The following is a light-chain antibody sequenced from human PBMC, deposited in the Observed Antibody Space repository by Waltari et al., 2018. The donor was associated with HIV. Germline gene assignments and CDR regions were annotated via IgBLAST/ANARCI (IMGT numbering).Light chain of an antibody. V-gene: IGLV1-44*01. CDR1: SSNIGSNT. J-gene: IGLJ3*02. Sequence: QSVLTQPPSASGTPGQRVSISCSGSSSNIGSNTVNWYQQLPGTAPKLLIYTDNPRPSGVPDRFAGSKSDPSASLAISGLQSEDEADYYCSTWDDGLDCPVFGGGTKLTVL. CDR3: STWDDGLDCPV. CDR2: TDN.